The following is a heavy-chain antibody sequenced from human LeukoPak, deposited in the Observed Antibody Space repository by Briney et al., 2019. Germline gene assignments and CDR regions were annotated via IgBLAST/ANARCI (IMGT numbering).Heavy chain of an antibody. CDR1: GFTFSSYW. V-gene: IGHV3-7*01. CDR3: ARDYYGSGSSDY. D-gene: IGHD3-10*01. Sequence: GGSLRLSCAASGFTFSSYWMGWGRQAPGKGLEWVANIKQEGSEKYYVDSVKGRFTIHRDNAKNSLYLQMNSLRAEDTAVYYCARDYYGSGSSDYWGQGTLVTVSS. CDR2: IKQEGSEK. J-gene: IGHJ4*02.